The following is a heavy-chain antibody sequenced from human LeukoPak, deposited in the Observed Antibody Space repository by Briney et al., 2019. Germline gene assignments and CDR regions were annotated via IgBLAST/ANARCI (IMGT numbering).Heavy chain of an antibody. D-gene: IGHD3-22*01. CDR1: GGSISSYY. CDR2: IYYSGST. J-gene: IGHJ4*02. V-gene: IGHV4-59*08. Sequence: SETLSLTCTVSGGSISSYYWSWIRQPPGKGLEWIGYIYYSGSTNYNPPLKSRVTISVDTSKNQFSLKLSSVTAADTAVYYCARGPPITMIVVVPFDYWGQGTLVTVSS. CDR3: ARGPPITMIVVVPFDY.